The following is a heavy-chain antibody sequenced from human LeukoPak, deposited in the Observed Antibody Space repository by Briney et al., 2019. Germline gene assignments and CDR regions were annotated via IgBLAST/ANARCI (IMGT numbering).Heavy chain of an antibody. CDR2: IYTSGST. V-gene: IGHV4-61*02. CDR1: GGSISSGSYY. CDR3: ARDRRDGYNWDYYYYYMDV. D-gene: IGHD5-24*01. J-gene: IGHJ6*03. Sequence: SQTLSLTCTVSGGSISSGSYYWSWIRQPAGKGLEWIGRIYTSGSTNYNPSLKSRVTIPVDTSKNQFSLKLSSVTAADTAVYYCARDRRDGYNWDYYYYYMDVWGKGTTVTVSS.